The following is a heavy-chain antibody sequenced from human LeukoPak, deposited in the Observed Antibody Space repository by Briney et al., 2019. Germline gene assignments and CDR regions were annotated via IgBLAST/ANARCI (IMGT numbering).Heavy chain of an antibody. Sequence: SQTLSLTCTVSGGSISSGSYYWSWIRQPAGKGLEWIGRIYTSGSTNYNPSLKSRVTISVDTSKNQFSLKLSSVTAADTAVYYCARDAPLRGYGSGSYLLDYWGQGTLVTVSS. J-gene: IGHJ4*02. D-gene: IGHD3-10*01. CDR3: ARDAPLRGYGSGSYLLDY. CDR2: IYTSGST. V-gene: IGHV4-61*02. CDR1: GGSISSGSYY.